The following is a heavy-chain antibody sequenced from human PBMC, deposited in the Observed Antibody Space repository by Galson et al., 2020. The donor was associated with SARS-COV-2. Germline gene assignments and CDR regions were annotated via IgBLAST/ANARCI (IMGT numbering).Heavy chain of an antibody. J-gene: IGHJ4*02. Sequence: RQMPGKGLEWMGRIDPSDSYTNYSPSFQGHVTISADKSISTAYLQWSSLKASDTAMYYCARTRGYSGYDSRVDGYWGQGTLVTVSS. CDR2: IDPSDSYT. D-gene: IGHD5-12*01. V-gene: IGHV5-10-1*01. CDR3: ARTRGYSGYDSRVDGY.